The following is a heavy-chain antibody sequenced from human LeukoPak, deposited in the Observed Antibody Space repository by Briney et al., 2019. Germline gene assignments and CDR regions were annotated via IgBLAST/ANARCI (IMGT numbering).Heavy chain of an antibody. V-gene: IGHV3-21*04. CDR3: AKDSGLWLQELPDY. D-gene: IGHD5-18*01. Sequence: GGSLRLSCAASGFTFSSYSMNWVRQAPGKGLEWVSSISSSSSYIYYADSVKGRFTISRDNAKNSLYLQMNSLRAEDTAVYYCAKDSGLWLQELPDYWGQGTLVTVSS. CDR2: ISSSSSYI. J-gene: IGHJ4*02. CDR1: GFTFSSYS.